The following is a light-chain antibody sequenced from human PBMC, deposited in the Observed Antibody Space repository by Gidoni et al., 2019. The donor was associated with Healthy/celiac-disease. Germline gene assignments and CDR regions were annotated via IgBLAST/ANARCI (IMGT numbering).Light chain of an antibody. CDR2: AAS. CDR1: QGISSY. CDR3: QQLNSYPPGT. V-gene: IGKV1-9*01. Sequence: IQLTQSPSSLSASVGDRVTIPCRASQGISSYLAWYQQKPGKAPKLLIYAASTLQSGVPSRFSGSRSGTDFTLTISSLQPEDFATYYCQQLNSYPPGTFGQGTRLEIK. J-gene: IGKJ5*01.